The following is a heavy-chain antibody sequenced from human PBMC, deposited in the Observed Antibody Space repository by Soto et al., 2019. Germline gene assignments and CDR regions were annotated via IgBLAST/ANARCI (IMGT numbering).Heavy chain of an antibody. CDR3: ARLIAVAGTNYYYYYGMDV. CDR1: GDSVSSNSAA. J-gene: IGHJ6*02. D-gene: IGHD6-19*01. Sequence: SQTLSLTCAISGDSVSSNSAAWNWIRQSPSRGLEWLGRTYYRSKWYNDYAVSVKSRITINPDTSKNQFSLQLNSVTPEDTAVYYCARLIAVAGTNYYYYYGMDVWGQGTTVTVSS. V-gene: IGHV6-1*01. CDR2: TYYRSKWYN.